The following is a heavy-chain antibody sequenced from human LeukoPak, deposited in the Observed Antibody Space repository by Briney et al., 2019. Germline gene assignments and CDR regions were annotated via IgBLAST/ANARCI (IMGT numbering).Heavy chain of an antibody. D-gene: IGHD3-10*01. CDR2: SHDSGST. Sequence: SETLSLTCAVSVGSISTRYYYWGWIRQPPGKGLDWIGTSHDSGSTYYSPSLKSQVTISVDTSNNQFSLKLSSVTAGDTAVYYCASLYFYGSGSFPNYWGQGILVTVST. J-gene: IGHJ4*02. CDR3: ASLYFYGSGSFPNY. CDR1: VGSISTRYYY. V-gene: IGHV4-39*01.